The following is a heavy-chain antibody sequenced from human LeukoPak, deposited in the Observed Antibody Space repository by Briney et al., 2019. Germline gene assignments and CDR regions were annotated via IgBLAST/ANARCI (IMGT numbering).Heavy chain of an antibody. V-gene: IGHV1-18*01. J-gene: IGHJ3*02. Sequence: EASVKVSCKASGYTFTSYGLSWVRQAPGQGLEWMGWISAYSGNTNYTQKLQGRVTMTVDTSTSTACMELRSLRSDDTAVYYCARTISSGWPLDAFDIWGQGTMVTVSS. CDR2: ISAYSGNT. CDR3: ARTISSGWPLDAFDI. D-gene: IGHD6-19*01. CDR1: GYTFTSYG.